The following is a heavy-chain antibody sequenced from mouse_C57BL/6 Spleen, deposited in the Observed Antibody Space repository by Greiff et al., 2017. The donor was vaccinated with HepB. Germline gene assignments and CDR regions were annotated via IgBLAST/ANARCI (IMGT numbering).Heavy chain of an antibody. CDR2: IHPSDSDT. CDR1: GYTFTSYW. Sequence: QVQLRQPGAELVKPGASVKVSCKASGYTFTSYWMHWVKQRPGQGLEWIGRIHPSDSDTNYNQKFKGKATLTVDKSSSTAYMQLSSLTSEDSAVYYCAILSYYYGSSHWYFDVWGTGTTVTVSS. J-gene: IGHJ1*03. V-gene: IGHV1-74*01. CDR3: AILSYYYGSSHWYFDV. D-gene: IGHD1-1*01.